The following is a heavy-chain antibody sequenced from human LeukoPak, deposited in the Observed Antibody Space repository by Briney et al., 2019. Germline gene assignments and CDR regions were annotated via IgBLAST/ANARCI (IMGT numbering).Heavy chain of an antibody. CDR3: ASGGYYDSSGYYTY. V-gene: IGHV1-46*03. CDR2: INPSGGSS. D-gene: IGHD3-22*01. CDR1: GYTFINYG. Sequence: ASVKVSCKASGYTFINYGISWVRQAPGQGLEWMGIINPSGGSSSYAQKFQGRVTMTRDTSTSTVYMELSSLRSEDTAVYYCASGGYYDSSGYYTYWGQGTLVTVSS. J-gene: IGHJ4*02.